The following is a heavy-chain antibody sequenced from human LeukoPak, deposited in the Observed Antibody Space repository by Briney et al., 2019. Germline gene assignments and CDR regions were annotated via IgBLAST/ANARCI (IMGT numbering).Heavy chain of an antibody. V-gene: IGHV4-59*08. CDR2: IYYSGNT. D-gene: IGHD5-12*01. CDR3: ARQQEMATLDY. Sequence: PSETLSLTCTVSGGSISSYYWSWIRQPPGKGLEWIGYIYYSGNTNYNPSLKSRVTISVDTSKNQFSLKLSSVTAADTAVYYCARQQEMATLDYWGQGTLVTVSS. CDR1: GGSISSYY. J-gene: IGHJ4*02.